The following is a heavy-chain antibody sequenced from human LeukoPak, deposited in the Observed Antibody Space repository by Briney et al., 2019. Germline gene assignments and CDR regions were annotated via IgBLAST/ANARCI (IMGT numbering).Heavy chain of an antibody. J-gene: IGHJ4*02. V-gene: IGHV4-39*01. CDR3: ARHQRGLDY. CDR2: IYYSGTT. Sequence: PSETLSLTCTVSGGSISSSSYYWGWIRQPPGKGLEWIGSIYYSGTTYYNPSLKSRVTISVDTSKNQFSLKLSSVTAADTGVYYCARHQRGLDYWGQGTLVTVSS. CDR1: GGSISSSSYY. D-gene: IGHD3-10*01.